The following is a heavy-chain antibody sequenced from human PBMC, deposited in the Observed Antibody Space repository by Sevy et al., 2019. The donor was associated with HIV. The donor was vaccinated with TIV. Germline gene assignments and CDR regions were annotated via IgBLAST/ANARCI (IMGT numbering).Heavy chain of an antibody. CDR2: ISVYNGYI. V-gene: IGHV1-18*01. J-gene: IGHJ4*02. D-gene: IGHD2-21*02. CDR1: GYTFINYG. Sequence: ASVKVSCKTSGYTFINYGFSWVRQAPGQGLEWMGFISVYNGYINYAQKFQGRVTVTTDTSTATGYMELKSLRDDDTAIYYCVRGECDTRVCLDFWGQGTLVTVSS. CDR3: VRGECDTRVCLDF.